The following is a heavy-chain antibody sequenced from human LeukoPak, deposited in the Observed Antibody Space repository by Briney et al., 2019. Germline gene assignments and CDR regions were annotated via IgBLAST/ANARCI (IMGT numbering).Heavy chain of an antibody. CDR2: ISIYDGKT. Sequence: GESLKISCKGSGYSFTSYGISWVRQAPGQGLEWMGWISIYDGKTLYAQKFQGRVTMTTDTSTTTAYMELRSLRSDDTAVYYCARGVRENRSWYTVHFDYWGQGTLVTVSS. CDR1: GYSFTSYG. J-gene: IGHJ4*02. V-gene: IGHV1-18*01. D-gene: IGHD2-2*02. CDR3: ARGVRENRSWYTVHFDY.